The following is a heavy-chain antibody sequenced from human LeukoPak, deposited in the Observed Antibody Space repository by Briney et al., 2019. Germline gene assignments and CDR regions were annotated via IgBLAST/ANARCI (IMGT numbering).Heavy chain of an antibody. CDR3: AKDRNFEGGTTAGYFHL. D-gene: IGHD1-7*01. Sequence: PGGSLRLSCAASGFTFSSYDMHWVRQATGKGLEWVSAFGTAGDPSCPGSVKGRFTISRENAKNSFYLQMDSLRAGDTAVYYCAKDRNFEGGTTAGYFHLWGQGTLVTVSS. V-gene: IGHV3-13*05. CDR1: GFTFSSYD. CDR2: FGTAGDP. J-gene: IGHJ1*01.